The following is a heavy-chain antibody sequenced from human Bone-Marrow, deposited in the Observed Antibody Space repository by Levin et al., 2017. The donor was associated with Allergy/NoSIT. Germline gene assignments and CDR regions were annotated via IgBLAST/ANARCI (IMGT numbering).Heavy chain of an antibody. CDR2: IYYSGST. CDR3: ARSPAVAGTDNWFDP. CDR1: GGSISSGDYY. J-gene: IGHJ5*02. D-gene: IGHD6-19*01. V-gene: IGHV4-30-4*01. Sequence: SETLSLTCTVSGGSISSGDYYWSWIRQPPGKGLEWIGYIYYSGSTYYNPSLKSRVTISVDTSKNQFSLKLSSVTAADTAVYYCARSPAVAGTDNWFDPWGQGTLVTVSS.